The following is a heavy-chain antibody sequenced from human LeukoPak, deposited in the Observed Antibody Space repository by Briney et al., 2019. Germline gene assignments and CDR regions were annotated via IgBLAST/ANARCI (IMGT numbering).Heavy chain of an antibody. V-gene: IGHV4-34*01. CDR3: ASIAVAGPRYYFDY. CDR2: INHSGST. Sequence: SETLSLTCAVYGGSFSGYYWSWIRQPPGKGLEWIGEINHSGSTNYNPSLKSRVTISVDTSKTQLSLKLSSVTAADTAVYYCASIAVAGPRYYFDYWGQGNLVTVSS. D-gene: IGHD6-19*01. J-gene: IGHJ4*02. CDR1: GGSFSGYY.